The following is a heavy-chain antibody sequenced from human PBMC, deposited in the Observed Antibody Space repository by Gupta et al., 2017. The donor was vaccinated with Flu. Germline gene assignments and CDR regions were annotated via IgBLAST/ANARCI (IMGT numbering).Heavy chain of an antibody. J-gene: IGHJ6*02. CDR1: GFTFSSYS. CDR3: ARWGYYYGSGGYYGRDV. Sequence: EVQLVESGGGLVKPGGSLRLSCAASGFTFSSYSMNWVRQAPGKGLEWVSSISSSSSYIYYADSVKGRFTISRDNAKNSLYLQMNSLRAEDTAVYYCARWGYYYGSGGYYGRDVWGQGTTVTVSS. D-gene: IGHD3-10*01. CDR2: ISSSSSYI. V-gene: IGHV3-21*01.